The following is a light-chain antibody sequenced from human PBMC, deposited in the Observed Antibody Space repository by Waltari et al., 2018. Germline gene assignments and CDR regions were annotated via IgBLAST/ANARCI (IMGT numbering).Light chain of an antibody. V-gene: IGKV1-33*01. CDR3: QHYNNLPYT. CDR2: DAS. Sequence: IQMTQSPSSLSASIGDRVTITCRASKDIRKNLSWFQERPGKAPKLLIYDASNLEAGVPSRFSGTGSGTDFSITISSLQPEDSATYYCQHYNNLPYTFSRGTKLQIK. J-gene: IGKJ2*01. CDR1: KDIRKN.